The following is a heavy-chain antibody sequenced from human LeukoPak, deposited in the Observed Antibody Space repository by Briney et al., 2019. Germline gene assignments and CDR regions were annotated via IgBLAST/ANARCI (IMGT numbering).Heavy chain of an antibody. D-gene: IGHD6-13*01. V-gene: IGHV1-2*02. CDR2: LNPNTGGT. Sequence: ASVKVSCKASGYTFTGYCIHWVRQAPGQGLEWMGWLNPNTGGTNFAQKFRGRVTMTRDTSISTAYMELTRLRSDDTAVCYCARANPKSGYSSNWYDFFYMDVWGKGTTVTVSS. CDR1: GYTFTGYC. CDR3: ARANPKSGYSSNWYDFFYMDV. J-gene: IGHJ6*03.